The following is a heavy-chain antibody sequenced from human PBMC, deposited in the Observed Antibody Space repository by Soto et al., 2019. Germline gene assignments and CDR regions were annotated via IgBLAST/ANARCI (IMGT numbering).Heavy chain of an antibody. Sequence: SETLSLTCTVSGGSISRYYWSWIRQSPGKGLEWIGYLYNSGSTYYNPSLKSRVTISVDTSKNQFSLKLNSVTAADTAVYYCARDLWGYCGTDCYPLDVWGQGTTVTVSS. CDR3: ARDLWGYCGTDCYPLDV. CDR1: GGSISRYY. D-gene: IGHD2-21*02. CDR2: LYNSGST. V-gene: IGHV4-59*01. J-gene: IGHJ6*02.